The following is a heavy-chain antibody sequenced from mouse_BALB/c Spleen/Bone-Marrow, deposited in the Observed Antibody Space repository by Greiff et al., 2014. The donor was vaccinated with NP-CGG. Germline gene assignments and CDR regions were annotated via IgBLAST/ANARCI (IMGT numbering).Heavy chain of an antibody. Sequence: DLVKPGASVKLSCKASGYTFTSYWVNWIKKRPGQGLEWIGRIAPGSGSTYYNEMFKGKAILTVDTSSSTAYIQLSSLSSEDSAVYFCAYYRYDVNYWGQGTTLTVSS. V-gene: IGHV1S41*01. J-gene: IGHJ2*01. CDR2: IAPGSGST. CDR1: GYTFTSYW. CDR3: AYYRYDVNY. D-gene: IGHD2-14*01.